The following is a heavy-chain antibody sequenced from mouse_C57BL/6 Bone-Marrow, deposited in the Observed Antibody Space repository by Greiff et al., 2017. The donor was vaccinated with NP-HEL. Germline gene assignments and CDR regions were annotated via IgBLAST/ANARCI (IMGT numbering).Heavy chain of an antibody. D-gene: IGHD1-1*01. CDR1: GYTFTSYG. CDR3: AREGVYYYGSSSAY. V-gene: IGHV1-81*01. CDR2: IYPRSGNT. Sequence: QVQLKESGAELARPGASVKLSCKASGYTFTSYGISWVKQRTGQGLVWIGEIYPRSGNTYYNEKFKGKATLTADKSSSTAYMELRSLTSEDSAVYFCAREGVYYYGSSSAYWGQGTLVTVSA. J-gene: IGHJ3*01.